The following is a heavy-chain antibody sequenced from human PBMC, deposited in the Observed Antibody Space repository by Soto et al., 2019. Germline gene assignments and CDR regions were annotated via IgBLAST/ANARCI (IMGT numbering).Heavy chain of an antibody. CDR1: GGSISSGDYY. J-gene: IGHJ6*02. V-gene: IGHV4-30-4*01. D-gene: IGHD2-2*01. CDR2: IYYSGST. CDR3: ASYYCSSTRCPGVDV. Sequence: QVQLQESGPGLVKPSQTLSLICTVSGGSISSGDYYWRWIRQPPGKGLEWIGYIYYSGSTYYNASLKSRVSILLDTSKNQFSLKLSSVTAADTAVYYCASYYCSSTRCPGVDVWGQGTTVTVSS.